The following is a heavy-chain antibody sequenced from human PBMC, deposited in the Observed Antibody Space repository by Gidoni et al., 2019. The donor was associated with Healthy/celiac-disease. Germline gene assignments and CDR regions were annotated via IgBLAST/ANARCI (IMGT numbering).Heavy chain of an antibody. CDR2: IYYSGST. CDR3: ARLNYDCWSGYYADY. V-gene: IGHV4-39*01. Sequence: QLQLQESGPRLVMPSETLSPTCPVSGGSICSSSYYWCWIRQPPGKWLEWIGSIYYSGSTYYNPSLKSRVTISVDTSKNQFSLKLSSVTAADTAVYYCARLNYDCWSGYYADYWGQGTLVTVSS. J-gene: IGHJ4*02. D-gene: IGHD3-3*01. CDR1: GGSICSSSYY.